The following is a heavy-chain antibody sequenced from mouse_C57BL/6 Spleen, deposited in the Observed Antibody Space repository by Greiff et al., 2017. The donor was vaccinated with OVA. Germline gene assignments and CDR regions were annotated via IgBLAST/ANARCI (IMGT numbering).Heavy chain of an antibody. V-gene: IGHV1-82*01. CDR1: GYAFSSSW. J-gene: IGHJ2*01. CDR3: AKGLLYYFDY. Sequence: VKVVESGPELVKPGASVKISCKASGYAFSSSWMNWVKQRPGKGLEWIGRIYPGDGDTNYNGKFKGKATLTADKSSSTAYMQLSSLTSEDSAVYFCAKGLLYYFDYWGQGTTLTVSS. D-gene: IGHD2-10*01. CDR2: IYPGDGDT.